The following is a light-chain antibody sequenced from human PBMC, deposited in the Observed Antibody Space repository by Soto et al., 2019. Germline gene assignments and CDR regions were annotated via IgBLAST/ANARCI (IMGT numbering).Light chain of an antibody. CDR1: SSDVGGYNY. J-gene: IGLJ2*01. CDR3: SSYTSSSTLL. Sequence: QSVLTQPASVSGSPGQSITISCTGTSSDVGGYNYVSWYQQHPGKAPKLMIYAVSNRPSGVSNRFSGSKSGNTASLTISGLQADDEDDYYCSSYTSSSTLLFGGGTKLTVL. V-gene: IGLV2-14*01. CDR2: AVS.